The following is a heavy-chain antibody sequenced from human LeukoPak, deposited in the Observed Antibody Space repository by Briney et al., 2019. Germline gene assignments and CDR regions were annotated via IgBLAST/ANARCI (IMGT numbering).Heavy chain of an antibody. V-gene: IGHV3-30*02. J-gene: IGHJ4*02. CDR2: IRYDGSNK. CDR3: AKDVVVPALGRYFDY. D-gene: IGHD2-2*01. CDR1: GFTFSSYG. Sequence: PGGSLRLSCAASGFTFSSYGMHWVRQAPGKGLEWVAFIRYDGSNKYYADSVKGRFTISRDNSKNTLYLQMNSLRAEDTAVYYCAKDVVVPALGRYFDYWGQGTLVTVSS.